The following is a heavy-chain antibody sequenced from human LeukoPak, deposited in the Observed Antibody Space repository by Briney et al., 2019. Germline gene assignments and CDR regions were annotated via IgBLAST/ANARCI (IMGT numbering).Heavy chain of an antibody. CDR2: ISAYNGNT. D-gene: IGHD4-17*01. CDR3: ARVLGVGDDYGDYNTYYFDY. CDR1: GYTFTSYG. J-gene: IGHJ4*02. V-gene: IGHV1-18*01. Sequence: ASVKVSCKASGYTFTSYGISWVRQAPGQGPEWMGWISAYNGNTNYAQKLQGRVTMTTDTSTSTAYMELRSLRSDDTAVYYCARVLGVGDDYGDYNTYYFDYWGQGTLVTVSS.